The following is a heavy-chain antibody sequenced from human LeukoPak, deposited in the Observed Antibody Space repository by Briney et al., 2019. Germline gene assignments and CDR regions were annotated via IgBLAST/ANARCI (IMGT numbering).Heavy chain of an antibody. J-gene: IGHJ6*02. V-gene: IGHV1-2*04. CDR2: INPNSGGT. CDR1: GYTFTGYY. CDR3: ARAIGSGSLYYYYGMDV. Sequence: ASVKVSCKASGYTFTGYYMHWVRQAPGQGLEWMGWINPNSGGTNYAQKFQGWVTMTRDTSISTAYMELSRLRSDDTAVYYCARAIGSGSLYYYYGMDVWGQGTTVTVSS. D-gene: IGHD3-10*01.